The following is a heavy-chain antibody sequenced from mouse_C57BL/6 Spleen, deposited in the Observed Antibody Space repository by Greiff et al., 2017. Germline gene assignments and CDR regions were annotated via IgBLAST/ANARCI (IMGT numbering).Heavy chain of an antibody. Sequence: EVQLVESGPELVKPGASVKISCKASGYSFTGYYMNWVKQSPEKSLEWIGEINPSTGGTTYNQKFKAKATLTVDKSSSTAYMQLKSLTSEDSAVYYCARNWADYFDYWGQGTTLTVSS. CDR1: GYSFTGYY. V-gene: IGHV1-42*01. CDR2: INPSTGGT. D-gene: IGHD4-1*01. CDR3: ARNWADYFDY. J-gene: IGHJ2*01.